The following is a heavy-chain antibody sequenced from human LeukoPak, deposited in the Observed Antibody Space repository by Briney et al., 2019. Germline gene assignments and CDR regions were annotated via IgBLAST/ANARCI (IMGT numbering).Heavy chain of an antibody. D-gene: IGHD3-10*01. V-gene: IGHV3-15*01. Sequence: GGSLRLSCVASGFTLSNAWMSWVRQAPGKGLEWVGRIKTKTDGGTTDYAAPVKGRFTISRDDSKNTLYLQMNSLKTEDTAVYYCATRSMVRGVIIPWGQGTLVTVSS. CDR3: ATRSMVRGVIIP. J-gene: IGHJ5*02. CDR1: GFTLSNAW. CDR2: IKTKTDGGTT.